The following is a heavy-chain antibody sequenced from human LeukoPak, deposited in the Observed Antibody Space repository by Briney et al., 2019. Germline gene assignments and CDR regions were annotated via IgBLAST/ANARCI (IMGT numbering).Heavy chain of an antibody. Sequence: PGGSLRLSCAASGFTFSSYWMSWVRQAPGKGLEWVANIKQDGGEKYYVDSVKGRFTISRDNAKNSLYLQMNSLRAEDTAVYYCASPASGGSWRYVVGFDYWGQGTLVTVSS. J-gene: IGHJ4*02. V-gene: IGHV3-7*01. D-gene: IGHD2-15*01. CDR1: GFTFSSYW. CDR3: ASPASGGSWRYVVGFDY. CDR2: IKQDGGEK.